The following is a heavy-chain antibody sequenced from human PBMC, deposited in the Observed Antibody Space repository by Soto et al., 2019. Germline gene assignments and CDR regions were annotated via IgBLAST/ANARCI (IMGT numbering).Heavy chain of an antibody. Sequence: QVQLVRSGAEVKKPGASLKVSCKASGYTVTNSDINWVRQAPGQGLEWMGWMNPDSGHAAYAQKFQGRVTLTTSTSTSTVYMEMRSLGSEDTAVYYCARRPHCSGGICYYGLDNWGQGTLVTVSS. CDR3: ARRPHCSGGICYYGLDN. V-gene: IGHV1-8*01. J-gene: IGHJ4*02. D-gene: IGHD2-15*01. CDR2: MNPDSGHA. CDR1: GYTVTNSD.